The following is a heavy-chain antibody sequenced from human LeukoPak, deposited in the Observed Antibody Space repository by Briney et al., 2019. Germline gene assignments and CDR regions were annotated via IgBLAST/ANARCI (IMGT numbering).Heavy chain of an antibody. Sequence: PGAPLRLSCAASGFTFSSYAMSWVRQAPGKGLEWVSAISGSGGSTYYADSVKGRFTISRDNSKNTLYLQMNSLRAEDTAVYYCAKESGSYFDAFDIWGQGTMVTVSS. J-gene: IGHJ3*02. CDR3: AKESGSYFDAFDI. D-gene: IGHD1-26*01. CDR2: ISGSGGST. V-gene: IGHV3-23*01. CDR1: GFTFSSYA.